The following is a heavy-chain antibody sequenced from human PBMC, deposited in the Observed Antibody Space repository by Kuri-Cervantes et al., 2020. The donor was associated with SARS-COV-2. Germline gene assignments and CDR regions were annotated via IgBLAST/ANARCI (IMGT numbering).Heavy chain of an antibody. CDR3: AVDAGEHLVQYVMDV. V-gene: IGHV3-30*03. CDR1: GFTFSNFG. J-gene: IGHJ6*03. CDR2: ISYNGRNK. D-gene: IGHD6-6*01. Sequence: GGSLRLSCAASGFTFSNFGMHWVRQTPGKGLEWVAIISYNGRNKYFADSVKGRLTVSRDNSKNTVYLLMNSLRAEDTAVYYCAVDAGEHLVQYVMDVWGEGTTVTVSS.